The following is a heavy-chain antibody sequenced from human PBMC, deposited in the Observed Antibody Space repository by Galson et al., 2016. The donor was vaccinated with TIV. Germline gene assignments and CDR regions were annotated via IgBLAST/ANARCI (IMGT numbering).Heavy chain of an antibody. D-gene: IGHD3-16*01. CDR3: VRTRGSYAYVSRDAVFDS. CDR2: IDWDDDK. CDR1: GVSLRTNGMR. J-gene: IGHJ3*02. Sequence: PALVKPTQTLTLTCTVSGVSLRTNGMRVTWIRQPPGKALEWLARIDWDDDKFYSTFLRTRLTISKDTYKNQVVLTMTNMDTEDTATYYCVRTRGSYAYVSRDAVFDSWGQGTMVTVSS. V-gene: IGHV2-70*04.